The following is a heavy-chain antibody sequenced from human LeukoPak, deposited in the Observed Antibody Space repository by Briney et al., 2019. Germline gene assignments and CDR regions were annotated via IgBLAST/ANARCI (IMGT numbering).Heavy chain of an antibody. CDR2: TSGSGGST. CDR3: AKGSATVTTGDYFHY. CDR1: GFTFSSYA. Sequence: PGGSLRLSCAASGFTFSSYAMSWVRQAPGKGLEWVSATSGSGGSTYYADSVKGRFTISRDNSKNTLYLQMNSLRAEDTAVYYCAKGSATVTTGDYFHYWGQGTLVTVSS. J-gene: IGHJ4*02. V-gene: IGHV3-23*01. D-gene: IGHD4-17*01.